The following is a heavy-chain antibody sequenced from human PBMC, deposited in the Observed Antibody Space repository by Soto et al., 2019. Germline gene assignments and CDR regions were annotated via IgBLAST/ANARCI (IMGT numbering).Heavy chain of an antibody. Sequence: ASVKVSCKASGYTFTSYGISWVRQAPGQGLEWMGWISAYNGNTNYAQKLQGRVTMTTDTSTSTAYMKLRSLRSDDTAVYYCARARYDILTGYYTNFDYWGQGTVVTVSS. CDR1: GYTFTSYG. D-gene: IGHD3-9*01. CDR2: ISAYNGNT. J-gene: IGHJ4*02. CDR3: ARARYDILTGYYTNFDY. V-gene: IGHV1-18*01.